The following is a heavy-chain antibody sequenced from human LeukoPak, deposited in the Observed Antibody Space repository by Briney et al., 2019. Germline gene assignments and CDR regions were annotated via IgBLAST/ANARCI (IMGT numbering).Heavy chain of an antibody. Sequence: PSETLSLTCTVSGGSISSGGYCWSWIRQHPGKGLEWTGYIYYSGSTYYNPSLKSRVTISVDTSKNQFSLKLSSVTAADTAVYYCARVPAAPRLYMDVWGQGTTVIVSS. D-gene: IGHD2-2*01. CDR2: IYYSGST. V-gene: IGHV4-31*03. CDR1: GGSISSGGYC. CDR3: ARVPAAPRLYMDV. J-gene: IGHJ6*02.